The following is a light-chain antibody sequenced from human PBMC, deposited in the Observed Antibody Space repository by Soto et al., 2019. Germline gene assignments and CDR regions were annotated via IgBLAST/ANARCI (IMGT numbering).Light chain of an antibody. CDR2: GAS. Sequence: EVAMSQTPVTLSVSPGERATLSCRASQRVNINLAWYQQKPGQAPRLLIYGASTRATGIPARFSGSGSGTEFNLTISSLQYEDFGVYSCQRYHNYSPWTFGKVTKVDI. J-gene: IGKJ1*01. CDR1: QRVNIN. V-gene: IGKV3-15*01. CDR3: QRYHNYSPWT.